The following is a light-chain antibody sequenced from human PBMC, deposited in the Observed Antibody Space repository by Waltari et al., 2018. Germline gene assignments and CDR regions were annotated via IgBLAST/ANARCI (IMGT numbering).Light chain of an antibody. CDR1: SSDVGSSNL. CDR2: EGS. V-gene: IGLV2-23*01. CDR3: CSYAGSSTFNWV. Sequence: QSALTQPASVSGSPGQSITISCTGTSSDVGSSNLVPWYQQHPGKAPKLMIYEGSKRPSGVSNRFSGSKSGNTASLTISGLQAEDEADYYCCSYAGSSTFNWVFGGGTKLTVL. J-gene: IGLJ3*02.